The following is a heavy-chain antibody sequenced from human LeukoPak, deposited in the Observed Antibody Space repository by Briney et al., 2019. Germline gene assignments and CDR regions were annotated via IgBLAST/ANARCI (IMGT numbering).Heavy chain of an antibody. D-gene: IGHD2-8*01. V-gene: IGHV4-38-2*01. CDR2: IYHSGST. CDR3: FLSKGLMVYANFDY. J-gene: IGHJ4*02. Sequence: PSETLSLTCAVSGYSISSGYYWGWIRQPPGKGLEWIGSIYHSGSTYYNPSLKSRVTISVDTSKNQFSLKLSSVTAADTAFYYCFLSKGLMVYANFDYWGQGTLVTVPS. CDR1: GYSISSGYY.